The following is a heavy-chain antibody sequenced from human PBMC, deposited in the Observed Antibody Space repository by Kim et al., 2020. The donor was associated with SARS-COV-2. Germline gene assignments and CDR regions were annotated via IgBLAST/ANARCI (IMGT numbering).Heavy chain of an antibody. CDR3: AKSVVVVAATGVDY. D-gene: IGHD2-15*01. CDR1: GFTFSSYG. CDR2: ISYDGSNK. J-gene: IGHJ4*02. V-gene: IGHV3-30*18. Sequence: GGSLRLSCAASGFTFSSYGMHWVRQAPGKGLEWVAVISYDGSNKYYADSVKGRFTISRDNSKNTLYLQMNSLRAEDTAVYYCAKSVVVVAATGVDYWGQGTLVTVSS.